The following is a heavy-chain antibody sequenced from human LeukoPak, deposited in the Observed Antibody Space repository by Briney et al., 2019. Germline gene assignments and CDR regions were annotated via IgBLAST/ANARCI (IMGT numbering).Heavy chain of an antibody. CDR2: IYSGGST. CDR3: ARASFWSGYPLDY. CDR1: GFTVSSNY. D-gene: IGHD3-3*01. V-gene: IGHV3-66*01. J-gene: IGHJ4*02. Sequence: GGSLRLSCAASGFTVSSNYMSWVRQAPGKGLEWVSVIYSGGSTYYADSVKGRFTISRDNAKNSLYLQMNSLRAEDTAVYYCARASFWSGYPLDYWGQGTLVTVSS.